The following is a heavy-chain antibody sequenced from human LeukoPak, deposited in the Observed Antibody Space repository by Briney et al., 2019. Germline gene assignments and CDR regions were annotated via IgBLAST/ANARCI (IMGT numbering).Heavy chain of an antibody. Sequence: PSETLSLTCTVSGGSISSYYWSWIRQPPGKGLEWIGYIYYSGSTNYNPSLKSRVTISVDTSKNQFPLRLSSVTAADTAVYYCARVCRGRRYYDFWSGYHQSDAFDIWGQGTMVTVSS. D-gene: IGHD3-3*01. J-gene: IGHJ3*02. V-gene: IGHV4-59*01. CDR2: IYYSGST. CDR3: ARVCRGRRYYDFWSGYHQSDAFDI. CDR1: GGSISSYY.